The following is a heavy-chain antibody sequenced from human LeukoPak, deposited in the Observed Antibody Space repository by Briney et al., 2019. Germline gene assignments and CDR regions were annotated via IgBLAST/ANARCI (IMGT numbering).Heavy chain of an antibody. Sequence: GGSLRLSCAASAFPFSTYVMSWVRQAPGGGLEWISSISGDGARTYYTNSVKGRLTISRDNPKNTLFLQVNSLRVEDTAVYYCAKGGLTTPLHYWGQGTLVTVSS. CDR1: AFPFSTYV. J-gene: IGHJ4*02. CDR2: ISGDGART. V-gene: IGHV3-23*01. CDR3: AKGGLTTPLHY. D-gene: IGHD1-14*01.